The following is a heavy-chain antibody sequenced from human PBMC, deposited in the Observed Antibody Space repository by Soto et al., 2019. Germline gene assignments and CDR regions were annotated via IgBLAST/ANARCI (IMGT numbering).Heavy chain of an antibody. D-gene: IGHD2-15*01. Sequence: SETLSLTCAFSGGSISSGGYSWSWIRQPPGKGLEWIGYIYHSGSTYYNPSLKSRVTISVDRSKNQFSLKLSSVTAADTAVYYCARVHCSGGSCYSNWFDPWGQGTLVTVSS. V-gene: IGHV4-30-2*01. J-gene: IGHJ5*02. CDR3: ARVHCSGGSCYSNWFDP. CDR2: IYHSGST. CDR1: GGSISSGGYS.